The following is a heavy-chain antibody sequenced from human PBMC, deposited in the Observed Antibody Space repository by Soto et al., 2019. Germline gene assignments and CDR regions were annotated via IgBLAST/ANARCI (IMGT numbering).Heavy chain of an antibody. CDR2: IFYSGST. V-gene: IGHV4-31*03. CDR1: GGSIGTSGHY. CDR3: ARDRRGPLCYYFDS. D-gene: IGHD2-21*01. Sequence: SETLSLTCTVSGGSIGTSGHYWSWIRQHPGKGLEWIGYIFYSGSTYYNPSLQSRLAISIDTSKNQFSLNLNSVTAADTAVYYCARDRRGPLCYYFDSWGQGMLVTVSS. J-gene: IGHJ4*02.